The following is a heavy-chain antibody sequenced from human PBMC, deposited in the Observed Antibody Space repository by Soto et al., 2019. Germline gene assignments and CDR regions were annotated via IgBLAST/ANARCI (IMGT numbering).Heavy chain of an antibody. J-gene: IGHJ6*04. D-gene: IGHD1-1*01. V-gene: IGHV3-66*01. CDR2: IQSGGPT. Sequence: EVQLVESGGGLVEPGGSLRLSGAASGFTVSSKYMSWVRQAPGKGREWVALIQSGGPTYYADSVKGRVTISRETSENTVHLQMDSVRAEDNAGYYCARNDVLCDGRLCDGVPLDVGVKGLKVTVSS. CDR3: ARNDVLCDGRLCDGVPLDV. CDR1: GFTVSSKY.